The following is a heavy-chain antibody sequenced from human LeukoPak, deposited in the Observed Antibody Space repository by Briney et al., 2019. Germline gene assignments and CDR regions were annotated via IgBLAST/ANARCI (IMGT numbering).Heavy chain of an antibody. Sequence: GSLRLSCAASGFTFSSYSMNWVRQAPGKGLEWVSSISSSSSYIYYADSVKGRFTISRDNAKNSLYLQMNSLRAEDTAVYYCASATVVTGNDAFDIWGQGTMVTVSS. D-gene: IGHD4-23*01. V-gene: IGHV3-21*01. CDR1: GFTFSSYS. CDR3: ASATVVTGNDAFDI. J-gene: IGHJ3*02. CDR2: ISSSSSYI.